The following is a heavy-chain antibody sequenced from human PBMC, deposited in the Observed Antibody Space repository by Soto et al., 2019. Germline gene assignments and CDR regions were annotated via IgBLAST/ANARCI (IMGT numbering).Heavy chain of an antibody. CDR2: VIPILGTA. J-gene: IGHJ4*02. Sequence: QVQLVQSGAEVKKPGSSVKVSCTASGGSLRNSVISWVRQAPAQRLEWMGGVIPILGTANYAQKFQGTVTMTADEATSTAYMDLSSLSPDDTAVYYCARLGHPGHWGPGTLVIVSS. CDR3: ARLGHPGH. V-gene: IGHV1-69*01. CDR1: GGSLRNSV.